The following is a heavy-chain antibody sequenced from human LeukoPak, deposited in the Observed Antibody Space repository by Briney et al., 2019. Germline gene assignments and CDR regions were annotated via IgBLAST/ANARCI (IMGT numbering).Heavy chain of an antibody. V-gene: IGHV3-7*01. J-gene: IGHJ4*02. CDR3: ARHLSGVTGYTYGRGIDY. D-gene: IGHD5-18*01. CDR1: GFSFSNYG. Sequence: GGSLRLSCAASGFSFSNYGMHWVRRAPGKGLEWVANIKKDGSEKYYVDSVKGRFTISRDNAKTSLYLHMNSLRAEDTAVYYCARHLSGVTGYTYGRGIDYWGQGTLVTVSS. CDR2: IKKDGSEK.